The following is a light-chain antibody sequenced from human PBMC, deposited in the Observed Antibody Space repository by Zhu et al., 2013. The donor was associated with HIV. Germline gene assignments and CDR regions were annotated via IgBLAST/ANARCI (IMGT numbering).Light chain of an antibody. CDR1: RTIDDTF. Sequence: ETFLTQSPVTLSLSPGERATLSCRASRTIDDTFLAWYQQRPGQAPRLVIYDASRRATGIPARFSGSGSGTDFTLTISSLEPEDFVAYYCQQYGSSPTFGQGTKVEMK. CDR2: DAS. J-gene: IGKJ1*01. V-gene: IGKV3-20*01. CDR3: QQYGSSPT.